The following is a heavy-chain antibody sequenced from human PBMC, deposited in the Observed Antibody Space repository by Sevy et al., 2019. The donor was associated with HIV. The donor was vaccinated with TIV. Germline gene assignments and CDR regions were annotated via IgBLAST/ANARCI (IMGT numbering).Heavy chain of an antibody. J-gene: IGHJ4*02. CDR2: LSFVCGEI. CDR1: GFTFSKYS. V-gene: IGHV3-23*01. D-gene: IGHD2-8*01. Sequence: GESLKISCAASGFTFSKYSMSWVRQPPGKGLEWVSTLSFVCGEINYADSVKGRFTISRDNSKSSLYLQMNNLRPEDTAVYYCAREGCTKPHDYWGQGTLVTVSS. CDR3: AREGCTKPHDY.